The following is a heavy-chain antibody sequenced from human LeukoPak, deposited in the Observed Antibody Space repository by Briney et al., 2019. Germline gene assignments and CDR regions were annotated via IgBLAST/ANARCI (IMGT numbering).Heavy chain of an antibody. CDR1: GFTFSSYA. CDR2: ISYDGSNK. V-gene: IGHV3-30*04. D-gene: IGHD5-12*01. CDR3: ARDGYSGYSGYYYYYMDV. Sequence: GSLRLSCGASGFTFSSYAMHWVRQAPGKGLEWVAVISYDGSNKYYADSVKGRFTISRDNSKNTLYLQMNSLRAEDTAVYYCARDGYSGYSGYYYYYMDVWGKGTTVTVSS. J-gene: IGHJ6*03.